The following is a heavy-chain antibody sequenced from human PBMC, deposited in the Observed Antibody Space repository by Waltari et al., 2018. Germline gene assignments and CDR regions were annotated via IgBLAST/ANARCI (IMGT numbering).Heavy chain of an antibody. CDR2: INAANTNT. CDR1: GYTFSNYA. D-gene: IGHD1-26*01. CDR3: ARERSSGNQDNWFDP. J-gene: IGHJ5*02. V-gene: IGHV1-3*01. Sequence: QAHLVQSGAEVKKPGASVKVSCKASGYTFSNYAMHWVRQAPGQGLEWMGWINAANTNTRYSKKLEGRFTITRDTSANTVYMELSSLRSEETAVYFCARERSSGNQDNWFDPWGQGTLVTVSS.